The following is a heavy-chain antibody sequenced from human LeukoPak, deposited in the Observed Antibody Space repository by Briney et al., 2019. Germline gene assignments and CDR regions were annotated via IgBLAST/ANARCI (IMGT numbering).Heavy chain of an antibody. CDR3: VLAEMATTLDY. J-gene: IGHJ4*02. CDR1: GYTFTGYY. Sequence: ASVKVSCKASGYTFTGYYMHWVRQAPGQGLEWMGWINPNSGGTNYAQKFQGWVTMTRDTSISTAYMELSRLRSDDTAVYYCVLAEMATTLDYWGQGTLVTVSS. CDR2: INPNSGGT. V-gene: IGHV1-2*04. D-gene: IGHD5-24*01.